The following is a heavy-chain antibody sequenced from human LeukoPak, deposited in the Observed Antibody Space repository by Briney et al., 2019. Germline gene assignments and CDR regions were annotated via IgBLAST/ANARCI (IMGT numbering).Heavy chain of an antibody. CDR3: ARKGAAGTGFDY. J-gene: IGHJ4*02. CDR2: IYYSGST. Sequence: SQTLSLTCTVSGDSISSGGYYWSWIRQHPGKGLEWIGYIYYSGSTFYNPSLKSRVTISVDTSKNQFSLRLSSVTAADTAVYFCARKGAAGTGFDYWGQGTQVTVSS. D-gene: IGHD1-1*01. V-gene: IGHV4-31*03. CDR1: GDSISSGGYY.